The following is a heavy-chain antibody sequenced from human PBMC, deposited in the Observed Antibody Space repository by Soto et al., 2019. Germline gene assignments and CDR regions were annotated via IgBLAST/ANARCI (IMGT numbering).Heavy chain of an antibody. D-gene: IGHD3-3*01. CDR1: GFTFSSYA. CDR2: ISCSGGST. J-gene: IGHJ1*01. CDR3: AKHPIFGVVINPEYFQH. Sequence: GGSLRLSCAASGFTFSSYAMSWVRQAPGKGLEWVSAISCSGGSTYYADSVKGRFTISRDNSKNTLYLQMNSLRAEDTAVYYCAKHPIFGVVINPEYFQHWGQGTLVTVSS. V-gene: IGHV3-23*01.